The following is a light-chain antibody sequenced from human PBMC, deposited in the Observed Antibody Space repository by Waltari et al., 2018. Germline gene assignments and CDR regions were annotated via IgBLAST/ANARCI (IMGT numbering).Light chain of an antibody. CDR1: QSVLYSSNNKNY. V-gene: IGKV4-1*01. J-gene: IGKJ4*01. CDR3: QQYYSTPLT. CDR2: WAF. Sequence: DIVMTQSLDSLAVSLGERATINCKSSQSVLYSSNNKNYLAWYQQKPGQPPKLLIYWAFTRESGVPDRFSGSGSGTDFTLTISSLQAEDVAVYYCQQYYSTPLTFGGGTKVEIK.